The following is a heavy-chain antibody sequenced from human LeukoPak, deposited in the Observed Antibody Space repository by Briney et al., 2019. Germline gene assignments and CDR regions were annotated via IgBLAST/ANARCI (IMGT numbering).Heavy chain of an antibody. CDR1: GGTFSSYA. Sequence: GASVKVSCKASGGTFSSYAISWLRQAPGQGLEWMGGIIPIFGTANYAQKFQGRVTITADESTSTAYMELSSLRSEDTAVYYCARAFRDYDFWSGPPGGWFDPWGQGTLVTVSS. D-gene: IGHD3-3*01. J-gene: IGHJ5*02. CDR2: IIPIFGTA. CDR3: ARAFRDYDFWSGPPGGWFDP. V-gene: IGHV1-69*13.